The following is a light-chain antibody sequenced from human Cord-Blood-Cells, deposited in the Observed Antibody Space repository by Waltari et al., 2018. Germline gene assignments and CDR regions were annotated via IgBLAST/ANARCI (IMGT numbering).Light chain of an antibody. Sequence: EILLTQSPATLSLSPGERSTLSCRASQSVSSYLAWYQQKPGQAPRLLIYAASNRATGIPARFSGSGSGTDFTLTISSLEPEDFAVYYCQQRSNWWTFGQGTKVEIK. V-gene: IGKV3-11*01. CDR3: QQRSNWWT. CDR2: AAS. J-gene: IGKJ1*01. CDR1: QSVSSY.